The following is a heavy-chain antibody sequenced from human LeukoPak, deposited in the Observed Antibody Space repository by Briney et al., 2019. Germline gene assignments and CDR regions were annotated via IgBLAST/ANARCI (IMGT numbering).Heavy chain of an antibody. Sequence: GGSLRLSCAGSGFTFSSYAMSWVRQAPGKGLEWVSTISGSGGAGTYYADSVKGRFTVSRDNSRNTLYLPMNSLRAEDTAVYYCVKDRGGSPFYGMDVWGQGTLVTVSS. V-gene: IGHV3-23*01. CDR1: GFTFSSYA. D-gene: IGHD1-26*01. CDR3: VKDRGGSPFYGMDV. CDR2: ISGSGGAGT. J-gene: IGHJ6*02.